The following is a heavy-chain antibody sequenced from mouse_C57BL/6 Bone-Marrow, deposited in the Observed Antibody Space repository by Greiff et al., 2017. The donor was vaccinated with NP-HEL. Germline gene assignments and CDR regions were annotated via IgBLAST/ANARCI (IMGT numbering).Heavy chain of an antibody. CDR2: IDPENGDT. Sequence: EVQLQQSGAELVRPGASVKLSCTVSGFNIKDDYMHWVKQRPEQGLEWIGWIDPENGDTEYASKFQGKATITADTTSNTAYLQLSSLTSEDTAVYYSTAGGSSHYAMDYWGRGTSVTVSS. D-gene: IGHD1-1*01. CDR1: GFNIKDDY. J-gene: IGHJ4*01. CDR3: TAGGSSHYAMDY. V-gene: IGHV14-4*01.